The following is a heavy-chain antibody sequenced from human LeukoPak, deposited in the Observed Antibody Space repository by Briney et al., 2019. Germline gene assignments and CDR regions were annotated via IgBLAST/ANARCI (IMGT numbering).Heavy chain of an antibody. J-gene: IGHJ6*02. D-gene: IGHD2-15*01. V-gene: IGHV3-7*04. CDR3: ARELPGYRGMDV. Sequence: PGGSLRLSCAASGFTLSSYWMSWVRQAPGKGLEWVANIKQDGSEKYYVDSVKGRFTISRGNAKNSLYLQMSSLRAEDTALYYCARELPGYRGMDVWGQGTTVTVSS. CDR1: GFTLSSYW. CDR2: IKQDGSEK.